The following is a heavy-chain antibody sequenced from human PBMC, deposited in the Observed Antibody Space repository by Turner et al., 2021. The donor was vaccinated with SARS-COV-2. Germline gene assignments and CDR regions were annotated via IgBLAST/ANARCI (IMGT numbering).Heavy chain of an antibody. Sequence: EVQLVESGGGLVQPGGSLILSCAASGFTFSSYWMSWVRQAPGKGLEWVANIKQDGSEKYVDSVKGRFTISRDNAKNSLYLQMNSLRAEDTAVYYCARLHTSSWYFDYWGQGTLVTVSS. CDR2: IKQDGSEK. J-gene: IGHJ4*02. CDR1: GFTFSSYW. V-gene: IGHV3-7*03. CDR3: ARLHTSSWYFDY. D-gene: IGHD6-13*01.